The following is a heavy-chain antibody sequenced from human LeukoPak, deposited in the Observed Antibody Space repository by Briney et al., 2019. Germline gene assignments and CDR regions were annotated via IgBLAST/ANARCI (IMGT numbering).Heavy chain of an antibody. CDR2: IWYDGSNK. CDR1: GFTFSSYG. Sequence: PGRSLRLSCAASGFTFSSYGMHWVRQAPGKGLEWVAVIWYDGSNKYYADSVKGRFTISRDNSKNTLYLQMNRLRAEDTAVYYCARDPTGIYGALDYWGQGTLVTVSS. D-gene: IGHD4-17*01. J-gene: IGHJ4*02. V-gene: IGHV3-33*01. CDR3: ARDPTGIYGALDY.